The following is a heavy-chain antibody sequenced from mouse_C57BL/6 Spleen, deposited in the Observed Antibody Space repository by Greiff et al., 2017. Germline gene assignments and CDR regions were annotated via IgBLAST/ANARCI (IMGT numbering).Heavy chain of an antibody. CDR2: ISGGGGNT. D-gene: IGHD1-1*01. J-gene: IGHJ3*01. CDR3: ARHLHYYGSSVWFAY. Sequence: EVMLVESGEGLVKPGGSLKLSCAASGFTFSSYTMSWVRQTPEKRLEWVATISGGGGNTYYPDSVKGRFTISRDNAKNTLYLQMSSLRSEDTALYYCARHLHYYGSSVWFAYWGQGTLVTVSA. V-gene: IGHV5-9*01. CDR1: GFTFSSYT.